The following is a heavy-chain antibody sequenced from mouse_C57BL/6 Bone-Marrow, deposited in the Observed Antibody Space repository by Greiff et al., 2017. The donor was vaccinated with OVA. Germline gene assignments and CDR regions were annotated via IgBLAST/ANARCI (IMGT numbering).Heavy chain of an antibody. J-gene: IGHJ3*01. CDR3: ARRGNYYGSSSAWFAY. D-gene: IGHD1-1*01. Sequence: QVQLQQSGPGLVQPSQSLSITCTVSGFSLTSYGVHWVRQSPGKGLEWLGVIWSGGSTDYNAAFISRLSISKDNSKSQVFFKMNSLQADDTAIYYCARRGNYYGSSSAWFAYWGLGTLVTVSA. CDR2: IWSGGST. V-gene: IGHV2-2*01. CDR1: GFSLTSYG.